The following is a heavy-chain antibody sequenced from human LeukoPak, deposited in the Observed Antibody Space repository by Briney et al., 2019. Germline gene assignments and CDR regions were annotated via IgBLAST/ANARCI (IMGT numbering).Heavy chain of an antibody. CDR1: GFTFSSYA. J-gene: IGHJ4*02. CDR2: ISGSGGST. V-gene: IGHV3-23*01. CDR3: AKEGYYGSGSPYFDY. D-gene: IGHD3-10*01. Sequence: GGSLRLSCAASGFTFSSYAMSWVRQAPGKGLEWVSAISGSGGSTYYADSVKGRFTISRDNSKNTLYLQMNSLRAENTAVYYCAKEGYYGSGSPYFDYWGQGTLVTVSS.